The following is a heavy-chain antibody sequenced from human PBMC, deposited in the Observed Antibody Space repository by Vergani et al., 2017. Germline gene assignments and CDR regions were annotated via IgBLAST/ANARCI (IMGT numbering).Heavy chain of an antibody. V-gene: IGHV3-48*01. CDR3: KIAVAGYPYWYFDL. Sequence: EVQLVESGGGLVQPGGSLRLSCAASGFTFSSYSMNWVRQAPGKGLEWVSYISSSSSTIYYADSVKGRFTISRDNAKNSLYLQMNSLRAEDTAVYYCKIAVAGYPYWYFDLWGRGTLVTVSS. J-gene: IGHJ2*01. CDR2: ISSSSSTI. CDR1: GFTFSSYS. D-gene: IGHD6-19*01.